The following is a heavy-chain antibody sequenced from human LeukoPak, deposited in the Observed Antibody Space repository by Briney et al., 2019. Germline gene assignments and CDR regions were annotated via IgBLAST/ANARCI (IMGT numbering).Heavy chain of an antibody. J-gene: IGHJ5*02. CDR2: TNTSGGST. CDR1: GYAFTSYY. Sequence: ASVKVSCKASGYAFTSYYMHWVRQAPGQGLEWMGITNTSGGSTNYAQKFQGRVSMTRDTSTSTVYLEVSSLRSEDTAVYYCARSQGGNTLWFDPWGQGTLVTVSS. V-gene: IGHV1-46*01. CDR3: ARSQGGNTLWFDP. D-gene: IGHD4-23*01.